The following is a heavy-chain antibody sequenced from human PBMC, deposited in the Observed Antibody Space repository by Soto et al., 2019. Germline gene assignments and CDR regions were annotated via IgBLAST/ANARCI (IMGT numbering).Heavy chain of an antibody. V-gene: IGHV3-49*04. CDR1: GFRFSEHA. CDR2: IRNTPYGGTT. CDR3: SRGSFGYYGP. J-gene: IGHJ5*02. Sequence: PVGSLRLSCNCSGFRFSEHAMTWVRQAPGKGLEWVGFIRNTPYGGTTDYAASVRGRFTISRDDSASIAYLQMNSLKTEDSGLYYCSRGSFGYYGPWGPGTLVTVSS. D-gene: IGHD2-2*03.